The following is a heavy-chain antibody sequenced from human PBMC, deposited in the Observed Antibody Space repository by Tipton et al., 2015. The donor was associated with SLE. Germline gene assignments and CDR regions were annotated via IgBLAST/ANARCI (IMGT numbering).Heavy chain of an antibody. Sequence: TLSLTCTVSGGSITSYDYHWAWIRQAPGMGLEWIGSVDYSGVADYNPSLKSRVTISLDTSQNQFSLKLTSVTAADAGVFYCVSPPDYWGQGTLVSVSS. V-gene: IGHV4-39*07. CDR2: VDYSGVA. J-gene: IGHJ4*01. CDR3: VSPPDY. CDR1: GGSITSYDYH.